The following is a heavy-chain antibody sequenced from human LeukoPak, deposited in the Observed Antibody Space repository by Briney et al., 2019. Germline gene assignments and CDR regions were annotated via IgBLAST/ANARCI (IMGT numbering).Heavy chain of an antibody. D-gene: IGHD1-26*01. J-gene: IGHJ3*02. CDR1: GFTFSSYA. CDR2: ISGSGGSP. V-gene: IGHV3-23*01. Sequence: GGSLRLSCAASGFTFSSYAMSWVRQAPGKGLEWVSAISGSGGSPYYADSVKGRFTISRDNSKNTLYLQMNSLRAEDTAVYYRAKDLYGSYYGEPDAFDIWGQGTMVTVSS. CDR3: AKDLYGSYYGEPDAFDI.